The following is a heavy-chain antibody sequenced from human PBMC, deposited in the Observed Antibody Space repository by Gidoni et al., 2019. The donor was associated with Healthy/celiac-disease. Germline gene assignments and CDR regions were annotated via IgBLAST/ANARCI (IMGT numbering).Heavy chain of an antibody. CDR1: GGTFSSYA. D-gene: IGHD3-22*01. Sequence: QVQLVQSGAEVKKPGSSVKVSCKASGGTFSSYAIRWVRQAPGQGLEWMGGIIPIFGTANYAQKFQGRVTITADESTSTAYMELSSLRSEDTAVYYCARGAYYYDSSGYNYYYGMDVWGQGTTVTVSS. V-gene: IGHV1-69*01. J-gene: IGHJ6*02. CDR3: ARGAYYYDSSGYNYYYGMDV. CDR2: IIPIFGTA.